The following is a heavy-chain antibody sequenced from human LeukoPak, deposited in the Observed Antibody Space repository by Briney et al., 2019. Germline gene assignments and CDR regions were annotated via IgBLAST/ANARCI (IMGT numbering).Heavy chain of an antibody. CDR2: INPGCDST. CDR1: GYTFTSYY. CDR3: ARGSVHYYDSSGYYPYYFDY. V-gene: IGHV1-46*01. Sequence: RASVKVSCKASGYTFTSYYMHWVRQAPGQGLEWMGIINPGCDSTSYAQKFQGRVTMTRDTSTSTVYMELSSLRSEDTAVYYCARGSVHYYDSSGYYPYYFDYWGQGTLVTVSS. J-gene: IGHJ4*02. D-gene: IGHD3-22*01.